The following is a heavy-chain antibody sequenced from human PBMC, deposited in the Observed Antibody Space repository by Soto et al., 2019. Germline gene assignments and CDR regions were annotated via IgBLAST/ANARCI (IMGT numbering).Heavy chain of an antibody. D-gene: IGHD4-4*01. J-gene: IGHJ5*02. CDR2: IYYSGST. V-gene: IGHV4-31*03. CDR1: GGSISSGGYY. Sequence: SETLSLTCTVSGGSISSGGYYWSWIRQHPGKGLEWIGYIYYSGSTYYNPSLKSRVTISVDTSKNQFSLKLSSVTAADTAVYYCARGDYSNYNWFDPWGQGSLVTVSS. CDR3: ARGDYSNYNWFDP.